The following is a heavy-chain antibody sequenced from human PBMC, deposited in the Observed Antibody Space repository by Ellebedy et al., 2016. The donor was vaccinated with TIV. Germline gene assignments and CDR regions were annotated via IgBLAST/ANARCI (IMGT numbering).Heavy chain of an antibody. CDR3: VTWGQSYGR. CDR2: INPDGSAE. Sequence: PGGSLRLSCAASGFIIRGDWMSWVRQAPGKGLEWVAHINPDGSAEYYVDSVKGRFTISRDNAKRSLFLQMNSLRVDDTAVYYCVTWGQSYGRWGQGSLVTISS. V-gene: IGHV3-7*03. J-gene: IGHJ4*02. CDR1: GFIIRGDW. D-gene: IGHD3-16*01.